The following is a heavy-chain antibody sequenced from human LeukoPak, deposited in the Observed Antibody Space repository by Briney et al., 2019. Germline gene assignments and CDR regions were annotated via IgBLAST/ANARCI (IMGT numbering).Heavy chain of an antibody. CDR3: ARESIAVAGTIDY. V-gene: IGHV1-69*04. J-gene: IGHJ4*02. D-gene: IGHD6-19*01. CDR1: GGTFSSYA. Sequence: GASVKVSCKASGGTFSSYAISWVRQAPGQGLEWMGRIIPILGIANYAQKFQGRVTITADKSTSTAYMELSSLGSEDTAVYYCARESIAVAGTIDYWGQGTLVTVSS. CDR2: IIPILGIA.